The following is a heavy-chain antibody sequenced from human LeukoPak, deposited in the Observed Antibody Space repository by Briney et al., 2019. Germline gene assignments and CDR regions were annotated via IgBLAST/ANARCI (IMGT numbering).Heavy chain of an antibody. Sequence: SETLSLTCTVAGGSISSSSYYWGWIRQPPWKGLEGIGSIYYSGSTYYNPSLKSRVTISVDTSKNQFSLKLSSVTAADTAVYSCARHPDHPSSTDGAFDICSQATMVTVYS. CDR3: ARHPDHPSSTDGAFDI. CDR2: IYYSGST. J-gene: IGHJ3*02. CDR1: GGSISSSSYY. D-gene: IGHD2-2*01. V-gene: IGHV4-39*01.